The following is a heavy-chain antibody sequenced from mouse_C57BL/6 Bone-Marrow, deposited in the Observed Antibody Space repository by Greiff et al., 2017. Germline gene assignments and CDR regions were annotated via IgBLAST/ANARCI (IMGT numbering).Heavy chain of an antibody. V-gene: IGHV1-50*01. Sequence: VQLQQPGAELVKPGASVKLSCKASGYTFTSYWMQWVKQRPGQGLEWIGEIDPSDSYTNYNQKFKGKATLTVDTSSSTAYMQLSSLTSEDSAFYYCAREGLSGFAYWGQGTLVTVSA. J-gene: IGHJ3*01. CDR3: AREGLSGFAY. CDR1: GYTFTSYW. CDR2: IDPSDSYT. D-gene: IGHD2-4*01.